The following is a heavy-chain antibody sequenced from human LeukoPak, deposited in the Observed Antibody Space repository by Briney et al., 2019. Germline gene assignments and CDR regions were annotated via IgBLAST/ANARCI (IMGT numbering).Heavy chain of an antibody. J-gene: IGHJ4*02. Sequence: PGGSLRLSCAASGFTFSSYAMHWVRQAPGKGLEWVAVISYDGSNKYYADSVKGRFTISRDNSKNTLYLQMNSLRAEDTAVYYCARDRNYYDSSGYYSVAALDYWGQGTLVTVSS. CDR1: GFTFSSYA. D-gene: IGHD3-22*01. V-gene: IGHV3-30*04. CDR2: ISYDGSNK. CDR3: ARDRNYYDSSGYYSVAALDY.